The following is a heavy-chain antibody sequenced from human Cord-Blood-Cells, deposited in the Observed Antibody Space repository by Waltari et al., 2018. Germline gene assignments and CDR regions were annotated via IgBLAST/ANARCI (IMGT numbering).Heavy chain of an antibody. V-gene: IGHV4-39*01. CDR1: GGSISNSTYY. CDR2: IYYSGST. Sequence: QLQLQESGPGLVKPSETLSLTCTVSGGSISNSTYYWGWIRQPPGKGLEWIGSIYYSGSTYYNPSLKSRVTISVDTSKNQFSLKLSSVTAADTAVYYCARHLRVVPAAIGWFDPWGQGTLVTVSS. J-gene: IGHJ5*02. CDR3: ARHLRVVPAAIGWFDP. D-gene: IGHD2-2*02.